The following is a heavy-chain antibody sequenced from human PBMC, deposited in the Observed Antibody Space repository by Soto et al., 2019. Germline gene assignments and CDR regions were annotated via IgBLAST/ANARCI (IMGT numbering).Heavy chain of an antibody. CDR3: PRDQRVGATTSYYYGMDV. CDR2: IIPILGIA. V-gene: IGHV1-69*08. J-gene: IGHJ6*02. D-gene: IGHD1-26*01. Sequence: QVQLVQSGAEVKKPGSSVKVSCKASGGTFSSYTISWVRQAPGQGLEWMGRIIPILGIANYAQKFQGRVTITADKSTSTAYMELSSLRSEDSAVYYCPRDQRVGATTSYYYGMDVWGQGTTVTVSS. CDR1: GGTFSSYT.